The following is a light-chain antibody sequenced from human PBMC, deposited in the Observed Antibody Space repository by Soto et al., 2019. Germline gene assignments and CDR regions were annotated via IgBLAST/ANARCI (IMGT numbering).Light chain of an antibody. J-gene: IGKJ1*01. CDR3: KRSYRTEST. CDR2: AES. V-gene: IGKV1-39*01. CDR1: QSIISY. Sequence: TKITPSPSSLSASVGDRVAITCRASQSIISYLNWYQQKPVKAPKLLIYAESSLQSGVQSRFRGSGAGKALALTISCLQPPESSTNNRKRSYRTESTF.